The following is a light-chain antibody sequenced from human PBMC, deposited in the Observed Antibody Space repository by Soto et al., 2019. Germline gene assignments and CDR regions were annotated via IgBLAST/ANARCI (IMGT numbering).Light chain of an antibody. J-gene: IGKJ2*01. CDR1: QSVSSN. V-gene: IGKV3-15*01. CDR2: GAS. Sequence: EIVMTQSPATLSVSPGERATLSCRASQSVSSNLAWYQQKPGQAPRLVIYGASTRATGVPARFSGSGSGTEFTLTISGLQSEDFAVYYCHQYNNWPPLYTFGQGTKLEIK. CDR3: HQYNNWPPLYT.